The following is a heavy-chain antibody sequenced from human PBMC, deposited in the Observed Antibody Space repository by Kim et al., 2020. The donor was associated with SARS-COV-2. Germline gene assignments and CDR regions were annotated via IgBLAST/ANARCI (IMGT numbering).Heavy chain of an antibody. D-gene: IGHD3-3*01. CDR2: ISSSSSYT. V-gene: IGHV3-11*06. Sequence: GGSLRLSCAASGFTFSDYYMSWIRQAPGKGLEWVSYISSSSSYTNYADSVKGRFTISRYNAKNSLYLQMNSLRAEDTAVYYCARDFRFLEWFTEEADAFDIWGQGTMVTVSS. J-gene: IGHJ3*02. CDR3: ARDFRFLEWFTEEADAFDI. CDR1: GFTFSDYY.